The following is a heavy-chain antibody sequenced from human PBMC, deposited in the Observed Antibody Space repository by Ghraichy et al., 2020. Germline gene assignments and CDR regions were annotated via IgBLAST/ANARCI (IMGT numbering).Heavy chain of an antibody. D-gene: IGHD2-15*01. CDR1: GFTLSNYW. Sequence: LSLTCAASGFTLSNYWMHWVRQAPGKGLVWVSRIKSDGSSTIYADSVKGRFTISRDNAKNTLYLQMNSLRAEDTAVYYCAREYCSGGRCYFGTGGSHFDYWGQGTLVTVSS. CDR2: IKSDGSST. V-gene: IGHV3-74*01. J-gene: IGHJ4*02. CDR3: AREYCSGGRCYFGTGGSHFDY.